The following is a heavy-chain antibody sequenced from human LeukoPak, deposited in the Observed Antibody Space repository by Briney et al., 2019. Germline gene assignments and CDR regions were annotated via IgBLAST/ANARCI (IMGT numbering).Heavy chain of an antibody. CDR2: ISSSGSTI. D-gene: IGHD3-9*01. CDR3: ARDRLYYNILTGYYYSDHGMDV. Sequence: GGSLRLSCAASGFTFSSYEMSWVRQAPGEGLGWVSYISSSGSTIYYTDSVKGRFTISRDNAKNSLYLQMNSLRAEDTAVYYCARDRLYYNILTGYYYSDHGMDVWGQGTTVTVPS. V-gene: IGHV3-48*03. CDR1: GFTFSSYE. J-gene: IGHJ6*02.